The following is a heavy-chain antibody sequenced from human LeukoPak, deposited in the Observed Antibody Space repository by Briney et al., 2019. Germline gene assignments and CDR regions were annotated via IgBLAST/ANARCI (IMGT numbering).Heavy chain of an antibody. D-gene: IGHD3-10*01. CDR2: IRGSTGTM. CDR3: ARGYSSGSLYH. CDR1: GFTFSSYN. Sequence: PGGSLRLSCAASGFTFSSYNMSWVRQAPGRGLEWVSYIRGSTGTMYYADSVKGRFSISRDNAKNSLYLQMNSLRDEDTAVYYCARGYSSGSLYHWDQGTLVTDSS. V-gene: IGHV3-48*02. J-gene: IGHJ5*02.